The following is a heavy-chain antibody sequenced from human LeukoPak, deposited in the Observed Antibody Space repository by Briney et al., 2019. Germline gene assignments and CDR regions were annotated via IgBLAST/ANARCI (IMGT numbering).Heavy chain of an antibody. CDR1: GGSIISYY. J-gene: IGHJ4*02. CDR3: ARVTGYVMEDYFDY. V-gene: IGHV4-59*01. Sequence: PSETLSLTCTVSGGSIISYYWSWIRQPPGKGLEWIGYIYYSGSTNYNPSLKSRVTISVDTSKNQFSLRLSSVTAADTAVYYCARVTGYVMEDYFDYWGQGTLVTVSS. CDR2: IYYSGST. D-gene: IGHD6-13*01.